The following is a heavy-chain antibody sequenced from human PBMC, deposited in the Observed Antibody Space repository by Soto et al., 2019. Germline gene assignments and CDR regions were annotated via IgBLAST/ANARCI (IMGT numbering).Heavy chain of an antibody. Sequence: QVQLQESGPGLVKPSQTLSLTCTVSGGSISSGGYYWSWIRQHPGKGLEWIGYIYYSGSTYYNPSLQSRVTISVDTSKNQFSLELGSVTAADTAFDYCARDVWAGYSYGYDYYYYGMDVCGQGTTVTVSS. D-gene: IGHD5-18*01. CDR1: GGSISSGGYY. CDR2: IYYSGST. V-gene: IGHV4-31*03. J-gene: IGHJ6*02. CDR3: ARDVWAGYSYGYDYYYYGMDV.